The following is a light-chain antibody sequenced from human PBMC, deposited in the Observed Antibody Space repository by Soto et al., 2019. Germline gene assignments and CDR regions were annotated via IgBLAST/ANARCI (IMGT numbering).Light chain of an antibody. CDR2: GAS. V-gene: IGKV3-20*01. J-gene: IGKJ2*01. Sequence: EIVLTQSTGTLSLSPGERATLSCRASQSVSSSYLGWYQQKPGQAPRLLIYGASTRATGIPDRFRGSGSGTDFTLTISRLDPEDYAVYYCQHYGGSSLYTFGQGTKLEIK. CDR1: QSVSSSY. CDR3: QHYGGSSLYT.